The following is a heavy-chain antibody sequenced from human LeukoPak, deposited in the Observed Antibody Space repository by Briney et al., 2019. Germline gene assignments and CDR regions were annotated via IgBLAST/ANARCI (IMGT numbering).Heavy chain of an antibody. D-gene: IGHD5-18*01. Sequence: GGSLRPSCVASGFTFSSYWMHWVRQAPGKGLVWVSRINSDGSSTSYAGSVKGRFTISRDNAKNTLYLQMNSLRAEDTAVYYCARDLGYSYGYSYYYYYMDVWGKGTTVTVSS. CDR1: GFTFSSYW. J-gene: IGHJ6*03. V-gene: IGHV3-74*01. CDR2: INSDGSST. CDR3: ARDLGYSYGYSYYYYYMDV.